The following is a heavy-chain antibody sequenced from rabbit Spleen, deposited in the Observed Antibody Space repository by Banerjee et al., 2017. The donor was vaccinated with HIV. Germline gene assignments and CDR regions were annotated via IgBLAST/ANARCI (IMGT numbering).Heavy chain of an antibody. J-gene: IGHJ4*01. CDR1: GVSFSGNSY. D-gene: IGHD1-1*01. V-gene: IGHV1S40*01. CDR3: ASGYSDIYFNL. CDR2: IDTGSSGFT. Sequence: QSLEESGGDLVKPGASLTLTCIASGVSFSGNSYMCWVRQAPGKGLEWIACIDTGSSGFTYYASWAKGRFTISKTSSTTVTLQMTSLTAADTATYFCASGYSDIYFNLWGPGTLVTVS.